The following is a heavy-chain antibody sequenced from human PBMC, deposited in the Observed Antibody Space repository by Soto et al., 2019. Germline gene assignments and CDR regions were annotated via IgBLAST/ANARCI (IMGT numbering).Heavy chain of an antibody. V-gene: IGHV4-4*07. J-gene: IGHJ6*02. CDR2: IYTSGST. Sequence: PSEPLSLPCTVSGGSISSYYWSWIRQPAGKGLEWIGRIYTSGSTNYNPSLKSRVTMSVDTSKNQFSLKLSSVTAADTAVYYCASEGYCSGGSCYSNGMDVWGQGTTVTGSS. CDR1: GGSISSYY. D-gene: IGHD2-15*01. CDR3: ASEGYCSGGSCYSNGMDV.